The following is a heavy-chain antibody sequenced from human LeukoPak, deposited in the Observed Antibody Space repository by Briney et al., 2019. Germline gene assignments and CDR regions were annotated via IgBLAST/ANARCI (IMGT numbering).Heavy chain of an antibody. V-gene: IGHV3-23*01. CDR2: ITGGGGNT. Sequence: GGSLRLSCAASGFTFSSYAMSWVRQAPGKGLEWVSVITGGGGNTYYADSVKGRFTISRDNAKNSLYLQMNSLRAEDTAVYYCARDEEGYFDYWGQGTLVTVSS. CDR3: ARDEEGYFDY. J-gene: IGHJ4*02. CDR1: GFTFSSYA.